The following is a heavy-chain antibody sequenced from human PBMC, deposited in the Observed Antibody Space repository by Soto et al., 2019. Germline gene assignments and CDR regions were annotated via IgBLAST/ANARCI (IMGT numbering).Heavy chain of an antibody. J-gene: IGHJ4*02. CDR2: IYYSGNT. Sequence: SETLSLTCTVSGGSTSSDNYWSWIRQPPGRGLEWIGHIYYSGNTDYNPSLKSRLAISIDTSKNQFSLKLSSVTAADTAVYFCAREGGESSDGLYYFDSWGQGSLVTVSS. V-gene: IGHV4-30-4*01. D-gene: IGHD3-16*01. CDR1: GGSTSSDNY. CDR3: AREGGESSDGLYYFDS.